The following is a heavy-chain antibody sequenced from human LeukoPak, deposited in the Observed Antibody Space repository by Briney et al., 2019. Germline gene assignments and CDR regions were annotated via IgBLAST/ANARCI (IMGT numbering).Heavy chain of an antibody. J-gene: IGHJ4*02. CDR3: AKDYDFWSGYPYYFDY. D-gene: IGHD3-3*01. V-gene: IGHV3-23*01. CDR2: ISGSGGST. CDR1: RFTFSSYA. Sequence: GGSLRLSCAASRFTFSSYAMSWVRQAPGKGLEWVSAISGSGGSTYYADSVKGRFTISRDNSKNTLYLQMNSLRTEDTAVYYCAKDYDFWSGYPYYFDYWGQGTLVTVSS.